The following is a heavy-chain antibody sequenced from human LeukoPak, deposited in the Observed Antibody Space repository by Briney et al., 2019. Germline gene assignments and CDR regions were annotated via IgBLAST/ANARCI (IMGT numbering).Heavy chain of an antibody. CDR2: IYYNGNT. Sequence: SETLSLTCTVSGGSISSYYWSWIRQPPGKGLEWIGHIYYNGNTNYNPSLRSRVTISVDMSKNQFSLKLSSVTAADTAVYYCARYDFSYMDVWGNGTTVTVSS. CDR1: GGSISSYY. D-gene: IGHD3-3*01. V-gene: IGHV4-59*01. CDR3: ARYDFSYMDV. J-gene: IGHJ6*03.